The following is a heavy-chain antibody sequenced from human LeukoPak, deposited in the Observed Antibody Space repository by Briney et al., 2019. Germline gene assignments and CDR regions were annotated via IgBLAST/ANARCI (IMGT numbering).Heavy chain of an antibody. D-gene: IGHD4-11*01. V-gene: IGHV3-23*01. Sequence: GGSLRLSCAASGFTFSSYAMSWVRQAPGKGLEWVSAISGSGGSTYYADSVKGRFTISRDNSKNTLYLQMNSLRAEDTAVYYCAKDRVSNSPPSYHFDYWGQGTLVTVSS. CDR1: GFTFSSYA. J-gene: IGHJ4*02. CDR3: AKDRVSNSPPSYHFDY. CDR2: ISGSGGST.